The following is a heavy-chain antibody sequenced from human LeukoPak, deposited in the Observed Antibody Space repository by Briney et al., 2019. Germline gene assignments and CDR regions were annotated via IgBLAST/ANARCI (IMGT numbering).Heavy chain of an antibody. CDR1: GFTFSSYA. V-gene: IGHV3-23*01. Sequence: GGSLRLSCAASGFTFSSYAMSWVRQAPGKGLEWVSVISDTGGSRDYADAVKGRFSISRDNAKNSLYLQMNSLRAEDTAVYYCAREGYYSGMDVWGQGTTVTVSS. CDR3: AREGYYSGMDV. CDR2: ISDTGGSR. J-gene: IGHJ6*02.